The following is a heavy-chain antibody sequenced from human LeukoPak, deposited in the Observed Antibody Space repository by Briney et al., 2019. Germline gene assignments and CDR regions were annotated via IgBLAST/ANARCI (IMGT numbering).Heavy chain of an antibody. V-gene: IGHV3-64D*09. CDR2: ISSNGGST. D-gene: IGHD3-9*01. Sequence: PGGSLRLSCSASGFAFSSYAMHWVRQAPGKGLEYVSAISSNGGSTYYADSVKGRFTISRDNSKNTLYLQMSSLRAEDTAVYYCVNTRLRYFDWSPNTGMDVWGQGTTVTVSS. CDR3: VNTRLRYFDWSPNTGMDV. J-gene: IGHJ6*02. CDR1: GFAFSSYA.